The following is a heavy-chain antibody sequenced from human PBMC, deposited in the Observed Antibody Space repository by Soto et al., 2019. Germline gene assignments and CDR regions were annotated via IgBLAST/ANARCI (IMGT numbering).Heavy chain of an antibody. D-gene: IGHD3-10*01. V-gene: IGHV4-34*01. CDR3: ARGKWFGEFGN. CDR1: GGSFSGYY. CDR2: INHSGST. J-gene: IGHJ3*01. Sequence: QVQLQQWGAGLLKPSETLSLTCAVYGGSFSGYYWSWIRQPPGKGLEWIGEINHSGSTNYNPSLKSRVTISVDTSKNQCSLKLSSVTAADTAVYYCARGKWFGEFGNWGQGTMVTVSS.